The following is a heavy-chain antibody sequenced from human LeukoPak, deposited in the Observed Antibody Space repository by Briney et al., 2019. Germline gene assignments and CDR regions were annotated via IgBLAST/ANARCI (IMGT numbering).Heavy chain of an antibody. D-gene: IGHD3-10*01. CDR3: AKRNTMVRGGPCFDY. V-gene: IGHV3-23*01. CDR2: IFGGDRNTT. Sequence: PGGSLRLSCAASGFTFSSYWMSWVRQAPGKGLEWVSIIFGGDRNTTYYADSVKGRFTVSRDNSKNTLYLQMTSLRPEDTAIYYCAKRNTMVRGGPCFDYWGQGILVTVSS. CDR1: GFTFSSYW. J-gene: IGHJ4*02.